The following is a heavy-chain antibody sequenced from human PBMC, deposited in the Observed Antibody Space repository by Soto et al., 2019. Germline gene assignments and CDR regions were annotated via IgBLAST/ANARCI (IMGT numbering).Heavy chain of an antibody. D-gene: IGHD4-4*01. CDR3: ARERDYSNRPYGMDV. CDR2: ISSSGSTI. Sequence: PGGSLRLACAASGFTFSDYYMSWIRQAPGKGLEWVSYISSSGSTIYYADSVKGRFTISRDNAKNSLYLQMNSLRAEDTAVYFCARERDYSNRPYGMDVWGQGTTVIVSS. J-gene: IGHJ6*02. CDR1: GFTFSDYY. V-gene: IGHV3-11*01.